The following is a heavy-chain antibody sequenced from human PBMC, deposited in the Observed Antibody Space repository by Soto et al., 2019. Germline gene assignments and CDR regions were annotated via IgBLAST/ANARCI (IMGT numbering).Heavy chain of an antibody. V-gene: IGHV3-23*01. Sequence: PGGSPRLSCATSGLNFNGYTMSWVRQAPGQGLEWVSGIAETGSSTYYADSVKGRFTISRDNSENTLYLQMNNLRAEDTAIYYCAKPVYGSGSPDYWGQGTLVTVSS. CDR2: IAETGSST. CDR3: AKPVYGSGSPDY. J-gene: IGHJ4*02. CDR1: GLNFNGYT. D-gene: IGHD3-10*01.